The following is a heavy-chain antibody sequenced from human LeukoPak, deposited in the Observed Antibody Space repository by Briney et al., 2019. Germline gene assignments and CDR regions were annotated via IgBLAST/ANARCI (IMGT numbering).Heavy chain of an antibody. CDR2: IRYDGTNK. J-gene: IGHJ4*02. D-gene: IGHD3-10*01. CDR1: GFIFSNYA. CDR3: AKDFVYYGSGSSIHY. V-gene: IGHV3-30*02. Sequence: GGSLRLSCAASGFIFSNYAMHWVRQAPGKGLEWVAFIRYDGTNKYYADSVKGRLTISRDNSKNTLYLQMNSLRAEDTAVYYCAKDFVYYGSGSSIHYWGQGTLVTVSS.